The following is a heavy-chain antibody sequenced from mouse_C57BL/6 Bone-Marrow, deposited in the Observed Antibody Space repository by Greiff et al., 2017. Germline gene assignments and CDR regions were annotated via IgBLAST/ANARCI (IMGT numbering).Heavy chain of an antibody. V-gene: IGHV3-6*01. Sequence: VQLQQSGPGLVKPSQSLSLTCSVTGYSITSGYYWNWIRQFPGNKLEWMGYISYDGSNNYNPSLQNRISITRDTSKNQFFLKLNSVTTEDTATYYCARVGPYDYDEDYYAMDYWGQGTSVTVSS. D-gene: IGHD2-4*01. CDR2: ISYDGSN. CDR1: GYSITSGYY. J-gene: IGHJ4*01. CDR3: ARVGPYDYDEDYYAMDY.